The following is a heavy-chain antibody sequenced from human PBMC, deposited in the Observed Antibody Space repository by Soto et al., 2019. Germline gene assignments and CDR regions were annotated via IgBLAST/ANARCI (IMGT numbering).Heavy chain of an antibody. CDR1: GGTFSSYA. CDR3: ARDRHRYCSSTSCYNPNFDY. J-gene: IGHJ4*02. D-gene: IGHD2-2*02. CDR2: IIPIFGTA. Sequence: SVKVSCKASGGTFSSYAISWVRQAPGQGLEWMGGIIPIFGTANYAQKFQGRVTITADESTSTAYMELSSLRSEDTAVYYCARDRHRYCSSTSCYNPNFDYWGQGTLVTVS. V-gene: IGHV1-69*13.